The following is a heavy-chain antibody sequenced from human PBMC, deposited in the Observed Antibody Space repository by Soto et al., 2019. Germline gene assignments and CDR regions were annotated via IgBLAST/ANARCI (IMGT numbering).Heavy chain of an antibody. V-gene: IGHV4-31*03. J-gene: IGHJ5*02. D-gene: IGHD3-22*01. Sequence: QLRLQESGPGLVEPSQTLSLICSVSDDSMRRGGYYWTWIRQLPGKGLQWIGFIHYSGATLYSPSVKSRVSISMQMSNNQFSLRLVSVTAADTAIDYCQRGKDKDDSSFGHHLGQGTPVTGSS. CDR1: DDSMRRGGYY. CDR2: IHYSGAT. CDR3: QRGKDKDDSSFGHH.